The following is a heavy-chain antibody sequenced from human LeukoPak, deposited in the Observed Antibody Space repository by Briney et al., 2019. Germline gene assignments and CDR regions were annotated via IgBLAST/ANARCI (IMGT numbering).Heavy chain of an antibody. J-gene: IGHJ4*02. Sequence: SETLSLTCTVSGDSISSFYWSWIRQPPGKGLEWIGYIYYTGSTSYNPSFKSRVTISVDTSKNQFSLKLSSGTAADTAVYYCAGPYDSSGYYFSYWGQGTLVTVSS. V-gene: IGHV4-59*08. D-gene: IGHD3-22*01. CDR1: GDSISSFY. CDR3: AGPYDSSGYYFSY. CDR2: IYYTGST.